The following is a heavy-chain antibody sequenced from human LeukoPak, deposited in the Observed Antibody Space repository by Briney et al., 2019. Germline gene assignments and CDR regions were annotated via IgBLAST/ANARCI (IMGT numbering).Heavy chain of an antibody. CDR1: GFTFSNYW. J-gene: IGHJ6*02. CDR2: IKQDGSEK. V-gene: IGHV3-7*01. CDR3: ARDSPYYGTDV. Sequence: GGSLRLSCAASGFTFSNYWMSWVRQAPGKGLEWVANIKQDGSEKYYVDSVKGRFTISRDNAKNSLYLQMNSLRAEDTAVYYCARDSPYYGTDVWGQGTTVTVSS.